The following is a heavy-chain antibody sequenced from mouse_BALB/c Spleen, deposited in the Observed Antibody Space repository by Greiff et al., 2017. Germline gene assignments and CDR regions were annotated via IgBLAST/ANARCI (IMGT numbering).Heavy chain of an antibody. D-gene: IGHD2-1*01. Sequence: EVKLVESGGGLVKPGGSLKLSCAASGFTFSSYAMSWVRQSPEKRLEWVAEISSGGSYTYYPDTVTGRFTISRDNAKNTLYLEMSSLRSEDTAMYYCARDDGNYEIWFAYWGQGTLVTVSA. CDR1: GFTFSSYA. V-gene: IGHV5-9-4*01. J-gene: IGHJ3*01. CDR3: ARDDGNYEIWFAY. CDR2: ISSGGSYT.